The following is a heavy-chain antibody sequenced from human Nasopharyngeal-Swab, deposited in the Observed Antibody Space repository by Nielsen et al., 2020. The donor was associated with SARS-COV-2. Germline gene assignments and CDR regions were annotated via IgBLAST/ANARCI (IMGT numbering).Heavy chain of an antibody. J-gene: IGHJ4*02. Sequence: WVRQAPGQGLEWMGGIIPIFGTANYAQKFQGRVTITADESTSTAYMELSSLRSEDTAVYCCARTTTGITGTSDYWGQGTLVTVSS. D-gene: IGHD1-20*01. V-gene: IGHV1-69*01. CDR2: IIPIFGTA. CDR3: ARTTTGITGTSDY.